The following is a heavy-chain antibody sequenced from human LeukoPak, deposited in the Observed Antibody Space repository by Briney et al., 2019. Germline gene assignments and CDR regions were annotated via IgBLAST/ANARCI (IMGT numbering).Heavy chain of an antibody. CDR1: GGSFSSYA. CDR3: ARGDILTGYYPDY. J-gene: IGHJ4*02. CDR2: IIPIFGTA. V-gene: IGHV1-69*06. Sequence: SSVKVSCKASGGSFSSYAISWVRQAPGQGLEWMGGIIPIFGTANYAQKFQGRVTITADKSTSTAYMELSSLRSEDTAVYYCARGDILTGYYPDYWGQGTLVTVSS. D-gene: IGHD3-9*01.